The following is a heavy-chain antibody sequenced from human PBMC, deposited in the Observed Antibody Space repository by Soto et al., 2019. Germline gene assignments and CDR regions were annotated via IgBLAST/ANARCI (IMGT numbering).Heavy chain of an antibody. V-gene: IGHV1-69*01. CDR2: IIPIFGTA. D-gene: IGHD6-13*01. Sequence: QVQLVQSGAEVKKPGSSVKVSCKASGGTFSSYAISWVRQAPGQGLEWMGGIIPIFGTANYAQKFQGRVTITADESTSTAYMELSSLRSEDTAVYYWARVLADSSSWRRTYYFDYWGQGTLVTVSS. CDR3: ARVLADSSSWRRTYYFDY. J-gene: IGHJ4*02. CDR1: GGTFSSYA.